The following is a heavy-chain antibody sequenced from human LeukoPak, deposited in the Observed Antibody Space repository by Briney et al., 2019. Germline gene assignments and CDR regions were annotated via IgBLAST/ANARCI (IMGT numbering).Heavy chain of an antibody. J-gene: IGHJ4*02. CDR1: GGSFSGYY. CDR2: INHSGST. Sequence: SETLSLTCAVYGGSFSGYYWSWIRQPPGNGLEWIGEINHSGSTNYNPSLKSRVTISVDTSKNQFSLKLSSVTAADTAVYYCARGGVAVAGSGFRYWGQGTLVTVSS. V-gene: IGHV4-34*01. CDR3: ARGGVAVAGSGFRY. D-gene: IGHD6-19*01.